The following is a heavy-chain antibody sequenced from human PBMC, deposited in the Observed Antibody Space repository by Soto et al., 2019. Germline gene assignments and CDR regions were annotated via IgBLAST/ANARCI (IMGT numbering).Heavy chain of an antibody. J-gene: IGHJ3*02. V-gene: IGHV3-30-3*01. Sequence: PGGSLRLSCAASGFTFRNYAMNWVRQAPGKGLEWEAVTSYDGTNKYYADSVKGRFTISRDNSRNTLYLQMNSLRTEDTAVYYCARDPFYTVPVAGEEVASDIWGQGTMVTVSS. D-gene: IGHD6-19*01. CDR2: TSYDGTNK. CDR3: ARDPFYTVPVAGEEVASDI. CDR1: GFTFRNYA.